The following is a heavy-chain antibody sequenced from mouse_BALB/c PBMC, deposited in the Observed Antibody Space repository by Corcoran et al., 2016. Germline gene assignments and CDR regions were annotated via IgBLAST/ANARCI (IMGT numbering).Heavy chain of an antibody. CDR3: ARNGNFDY. D-gene: IGHD2-1*01. Sequence: EVQLQQSGAELVRPGALVKLSCKASGFNIKDYYMHWVKQRPEQGLEWIGWIDPENGNTIYDPKFQGKASITADTSSNTAYLQLSSLTSEDTAVYYCARNGNFDYWGHGTTLTVSS. CDR2: IDPENGNT. CDR1: GFNIKDYY. V-gene: IGHV14-1*02. J-gene: IGHJ2*01.